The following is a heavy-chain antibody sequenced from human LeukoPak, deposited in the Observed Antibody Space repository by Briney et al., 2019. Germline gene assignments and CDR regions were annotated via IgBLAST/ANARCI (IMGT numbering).Heavy chain of an antibody. CDR1: GYTFTSYY. CDR3: ARADDSSGYYAAFDY. V-gene: IGHV1-46*01. Sequence: ASVKVSCKASGYTFTSYYIHWVRQAPGQGLEWVGVVHPPDGSTTYAQKFQGRITMTRDMSTTTVYMELRSLRSDDTAVYYCARADDSSGYYAAFDYWGQGALVTVSS. D-gene: IGHD3-22*01. J-gene: IGHJ4*02. CDR2: VHPPDGST.